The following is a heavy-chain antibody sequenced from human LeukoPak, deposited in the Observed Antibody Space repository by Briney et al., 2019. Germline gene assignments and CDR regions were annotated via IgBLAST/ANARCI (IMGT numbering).Heavy chain of an antibody. CDR2: IFPSGGEI. D-gene: IGHD5-24*01. CDR1: GFTFSTFA. Sequence: GGSLRLSCAASGFTFSTFAMIWVRQPPGKGLEWVSSIFPSGGEIHYADSVRGRFTISRDNSKNTLYLQMNSLRAEDTAVYYCAKDDGYNTYNQYDYWGQGTLVTVSS. J-gene: IGHJ4*02. V-gene: IGHV3-23*01. CDR3: AKDDGYNTYNQYDY.